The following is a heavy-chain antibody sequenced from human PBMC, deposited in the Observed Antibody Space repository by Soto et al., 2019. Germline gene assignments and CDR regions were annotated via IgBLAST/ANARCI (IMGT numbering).Heavy chain of an antibody. Sequence: GGSLRLSCAASGFTFSSYAMHWVRQAPGKGLEWVAVISYDGSNKYYADSVKGRFTISRDNSKNTLYLQMNSLRAEDTAVYYCATSERSYSSGWYSEYFQHWGQGTLVTVSS. CDR1: GFTFSSYA. D-gene: IGHD6-13*01. J-gene: IGHJ1*01. CDR2: ISYDGSNK. V-gene: IGHV3-30-3*01. CDR3: ATSERSYSSGWYSEYFQH.